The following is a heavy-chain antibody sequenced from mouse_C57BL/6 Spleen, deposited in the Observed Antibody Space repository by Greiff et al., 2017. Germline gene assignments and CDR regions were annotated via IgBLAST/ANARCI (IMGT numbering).Heavy chain of an antibody. CDR3: TRDKTGITTEDWFAY. J-gene: IGHJ3*01. D-gene: IGHD2-4*01. CDR2: ISSGGDYI. V-gene: IGHV5-9-1*02. Sequence: EVQVVESGEGLVKPGGSLKLSCAASGFTFSSYAMSWVRQTPEKRLEWVAYISSGGDYIYYADTVKGRFTISRDNARNTLYLQMSSLKSEDTAMYYCTRDKTGITTEDWFAYWGQGTLVTVSA. CDR1: GFTFSSYA.